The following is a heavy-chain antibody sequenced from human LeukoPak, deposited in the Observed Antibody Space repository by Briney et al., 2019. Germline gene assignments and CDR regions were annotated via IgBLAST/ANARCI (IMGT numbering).Heavy chain of an antibody. D-gene: IGHD6-19*01. CDR2: ISNGDSYI. J-gene: IGHJ2*01. V-gene: IGHV3-21*01. Sequence: GGSLRLSCTASGFTFSNYAMSWVRQAPGKGLEWVSSISNGDSYIYYADSVKGRFTISRDNAKNSLYLQMNSLRADDTAVYYCARAGGDSSGWYVYWYFDLWGRGALVTVSS. CDR1: GFTFSNYA. CDR3: ARAGGDSSGWYVYWYFDL.